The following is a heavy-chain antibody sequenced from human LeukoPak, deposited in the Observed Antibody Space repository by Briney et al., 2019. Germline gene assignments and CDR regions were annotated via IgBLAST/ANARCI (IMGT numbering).Heavy chain of an antibody. CDR3: ARDTGTYYFAY. CDR1: GGSISSDNYY. D-gene: IGHD1-7*01. V-gene: IGHV4-31*03. CDR2: IYYSGNT. J-gene: IGHJ4*02. Sequence: SETLSLTCTVSGGSISSDNYYWSWIRQHPGKGLEWIGYIYYSGNTYYNPSLESRVTISIDTSKNHFSLKLSSVTAADTAVYYCARDTGTYYFAYWGQGTLATVSS.